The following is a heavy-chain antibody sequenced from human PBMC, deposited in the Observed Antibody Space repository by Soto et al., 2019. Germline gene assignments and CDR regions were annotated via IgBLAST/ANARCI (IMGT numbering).Heavy chain of an antibody. CDR2: ISGSGGST. Sequence: GGSLRLSCAASGFTFSSYAMSWVRQAPGKGLEWVSAISGSGGSTYYADSVKGRFTISRDNSKNTLYLQMNSLRAEDTAVYYCAKDGEVTTFGLLRGYYYYMDVWGKGTTVTVSS. J-gene: IGHJ6*03. V-gene: IGHV3-23*01. D-gene: IGHD3-16*01. CDR3: AKDGEVTTFGLLRGYYYYMDV. CDR1: GFTFSSYA.